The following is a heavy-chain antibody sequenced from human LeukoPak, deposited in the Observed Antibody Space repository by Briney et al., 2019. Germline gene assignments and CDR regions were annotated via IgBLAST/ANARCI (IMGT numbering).Heavy chain of an antibody. Sequence: SETLSLTCAVYGGSFSGYYWSWISQPPGKGLEWIGEINHSGSTNYNPSLKSRVTISVDTSKNQFSLKLSSVTAADTAVYYCARGLTYYDILTGLVTGYGDLSFDYWGQGTLVTVSS. J-gene: IGHJ4*02. CDR3: ARGLTYYDILTGLVTGYGDLSFDY. V-gene: IGHV4-34*01. D-gene: IGHD3-9*01. CDR2: INHSGST. CDR1: GGSFSGYY.